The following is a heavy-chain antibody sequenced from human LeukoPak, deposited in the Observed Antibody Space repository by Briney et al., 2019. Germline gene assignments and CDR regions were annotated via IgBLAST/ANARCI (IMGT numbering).Heavy chain of an antibody. D-gene: IGHD4-23*01. J-gene: IGHJ3*02. CDR2: IYYSGSN. Sequence: SETLSLTCTVSGGSISSFYWIWIRQPPGKGLEWIGYIYYSGSNNYNPSLKSRVTLSVDTSKNQFSLKLSSVSAADTALYYCARVSNDFSGNGAFDIWGQGTMVTVSS. CDR1: GGSISSFY. CDR3: ARVSNDFSGNGAFDI. V-gene: IGHV4-59*01.